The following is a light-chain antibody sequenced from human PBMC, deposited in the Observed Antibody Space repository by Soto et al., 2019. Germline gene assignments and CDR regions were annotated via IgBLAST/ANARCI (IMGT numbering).Light chain of an antibody. Sequence: QAVVTQPPSVSGAPGQNVTISCTESSSNIGAGYDVHWYQHLPGTAPKLLIYSNSNRPSGVPDRFSGSRSGTSASLAITGLQADDEADYFCGLFTSSATWVFGGGTKLTVL. J-gene: IGLJ3*02. CDR1: SSNIGAGYD. CDR3: GLFTSSATWV. V-gene: IGLV1-40*01. CDR2: SNS.